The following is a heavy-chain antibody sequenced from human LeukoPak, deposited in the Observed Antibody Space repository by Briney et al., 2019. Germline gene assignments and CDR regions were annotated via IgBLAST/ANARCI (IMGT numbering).Heavy chain of an antibody. Sequence: SETLSLTCTVSGASTSSYYWSWIRRPPGKGLEWIGSIYYTGSTNYNPALKSRVTISVDPSQNQFSLKLTSVTTADTAVYYCARDRHGERHNFFDPWGQGTLVTVSS. CDR1: GASTSSYY. CDR3: ARDRHGERHNFFDP. CDR2: IYYTGST. J-gene: IGHJ5*02. D-gene: IGHD1-1*01. V-gene: IGHV4-59*01.